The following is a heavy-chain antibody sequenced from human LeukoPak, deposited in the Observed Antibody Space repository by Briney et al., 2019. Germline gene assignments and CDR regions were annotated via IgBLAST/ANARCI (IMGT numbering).Heavy chain of an antibody. D-gene: IGHD3-22*01. V-gene: IGHV3-15*07. J-gene: IGHJ4*02. CDR1: GFAFTNAW. CDR2: IKSKTDGGTA. CDR3: TTADSSGRFLIDY. Sequence: PGGSLRLSCAASGFAFTNAWMNWVRQAPGKGLEWVGRIKSKTDGGTADYAAPVKGRFTISRDDSKNTLYLQMNSLKTEDAAVYYCTTADSSGRFLIDYWGQGTLVTVSS.